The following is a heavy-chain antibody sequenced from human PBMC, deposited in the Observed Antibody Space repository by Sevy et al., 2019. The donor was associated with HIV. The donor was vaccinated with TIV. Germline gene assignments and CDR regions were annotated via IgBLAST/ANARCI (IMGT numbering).Heavy chain of an antibody. D-gene: IGHD3-3*01. CDR3: AKVEGIGVVDYYYGMDV. CDR2: ISYDGSNK. V-gene: IGHV3-30*18. CDR1: GFTFSSYG. J-gene: IGHJ6*02. Sequence: GGSLRLSCAASGFTFSSYGMHWVRQAPGKGLEWVAVISYDGSNKYYADSVKGRFTISRDNSKNTLYLQMDSLRAEDTAVYYCAKVEGIGVVDYYYGMDVWGQGTTVTVSS.